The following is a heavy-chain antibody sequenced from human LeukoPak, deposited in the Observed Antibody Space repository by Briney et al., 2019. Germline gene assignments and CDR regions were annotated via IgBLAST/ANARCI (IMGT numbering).Heavy chain of an antibody. CDR3: ARGSFDSSGYYVFDY. CDR2: IYNSGNT. V-gene: IGHV4-4*07. Sequence: SETLSLTCTVSGDSISTYYWSWIRQPAGKGLEWIGRIYNSGNTNYSPSLESRVTMSTDTSKNQFSLKLTSVTAADTAVYYCARGSFDSSGYYVFDYWGQGTLVTVSS. J-gene: IGHJ4*02. D-gene: IGHD3-22*01. CDR1: GDSISTYY.